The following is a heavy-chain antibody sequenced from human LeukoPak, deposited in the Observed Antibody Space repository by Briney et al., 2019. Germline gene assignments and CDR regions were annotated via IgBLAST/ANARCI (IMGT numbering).Heavy chain of an antibody. J-gene: IGHJ4*02. V-gene: IGHV1-2*02. CDR2: INPNSGGT. CDR3: ARGDYDILTGYYPSDY. D-gene: IGHD3-9*01. Sequence: ASVKVSCKASGYTFTGYYMHWVRQAPGQGLEWMGWINPNSGGTNYAQKFQGRVTMTRDTSISTAYMELSRLRSDDTAVYYCARGDYDILTGYYPSDYWGQGTLVTVSS. CDR1: GYTFTGYY.